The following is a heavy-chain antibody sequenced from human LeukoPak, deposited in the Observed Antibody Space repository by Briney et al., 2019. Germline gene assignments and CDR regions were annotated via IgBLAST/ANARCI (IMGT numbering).Heavy chain of an antibody. CDR3: TRDFVHYYDSSGYYPPPFDY. J-gene: IGHJ4*02. V-gene: IGHV3-49*04. D-gene: IGHD3-22*01. CDR2: IRSKAYGGTT. Sequence: GGSLRLSCAASGFTFSSYSMNWVRQAPGKGLEWVGFIRSKAYGGTTEYAASVKGRFTISRDDSKSIAYLQMNSLKTEDTAVYYCTRDFVHYYDSSGYYPPPFDYWGQGTLVTVSS. CDR1: GFTFSSYS.